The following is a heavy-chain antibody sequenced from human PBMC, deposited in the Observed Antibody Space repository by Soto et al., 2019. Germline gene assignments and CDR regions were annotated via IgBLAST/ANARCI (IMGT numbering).Heavy chain of an antibody. Sequence: ASVKVSCKASGYTFTSYGISWVRQAPGQGLEWMGWISAYNGTANYAQKFQGRVTITADESTSTAYMELSSLRSEDTAVYYCARETSEEWLRLPFDYWGQGTLVTVSS. J-gene: IGHJ4*02. D-gene: IGHD5-12*01. V-gene: IGHV1-18*01. CDR1: GYTFTSYG. CDR3: ARETSEEWLRLPFDY. CDR2: ISAYNGTA.